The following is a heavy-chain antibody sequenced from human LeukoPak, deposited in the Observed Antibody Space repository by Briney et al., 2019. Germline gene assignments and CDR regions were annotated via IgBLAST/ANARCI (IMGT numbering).Heavy chain of an antibody. Sequence: GGSLRLSCAASGFTFSSHWMSWVRQGPGKGLEWVAVIWYDGSNKYYADSVKGRFTISRDNSKNTLYLQMNSLRAEDTAVYYCARDGARISGYIDYWGQGTLVTVSS. D-gene: IGHD3-22*01. J-gene: IGHJ4*02. CDR1: GFTFSSHW. CDR2: IWYDGSNK. V-gene: IGHV3-33*08. CDR3: ARDGARISGYIDY.